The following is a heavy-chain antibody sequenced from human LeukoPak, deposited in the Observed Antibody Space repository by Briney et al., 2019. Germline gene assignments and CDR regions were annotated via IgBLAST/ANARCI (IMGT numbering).Heavy chain of an antibody. J-gene: IGHJ3*02. CDR3: ARAGVWDYNDSSGYHNGAFDI. CDR1: GYTFTDYY. V-gene: IGHV1-2*02. D-gene: IGHD3-22*01. Sequence: ASVKVSCKASGYTFTDYYMHWVRQAPGQGLEWMGWINPDSGGTNYAQRFQGRVTMTRDTSISTAYMELSRLRSDDTAFYYCARAGVWDYNDSSGYHNGAFDIWGQGTMVTVSS. CDR2: INPDSGGT.